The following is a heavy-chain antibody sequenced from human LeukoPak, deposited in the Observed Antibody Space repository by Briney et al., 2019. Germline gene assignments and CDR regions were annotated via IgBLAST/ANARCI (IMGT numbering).Heavy chain of an antibody. CDR1: GYTLTELS. V-gene: IGHV1-69*05. CDR3: AGGRLLWFGESTTNYYYYMDV. D-gene: IGHD3-10*01. Sequence: GASVKVSCKVSGYTLTELSMHWVRQAPGQGLEWMGGIIPIFGTANYAQKFQGRVTITTDESTSTAYMELSSLRSEDTAVYYCAGGRLLWFGESTTNYYYYMDVWGKGTTVTVSS. CDR2: IIPIFGTA. J-gene: IGHJ6*03.